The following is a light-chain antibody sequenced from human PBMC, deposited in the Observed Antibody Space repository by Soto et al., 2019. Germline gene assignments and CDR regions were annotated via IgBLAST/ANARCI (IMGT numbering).Light chain of an antibody. CDR2: EAS. Sequence: QSVLTQPASVSGSPGQSITISCTGTSSDVGSHNLVSWYQHYPGKAPKLIIFEASRRPSGVSNRFSGSKSGSTASLTISGLQAEDEADYYCCSNAAGSTYVFGTGTKVTVL. J-gene: IGLJ1*01. CDR1: SSDVGSHNL. CDR3: CSNAAGSTYV. V-gene: IGLV2-23*01.